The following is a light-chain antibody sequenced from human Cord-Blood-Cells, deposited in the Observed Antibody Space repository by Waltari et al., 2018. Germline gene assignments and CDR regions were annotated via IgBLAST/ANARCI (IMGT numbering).Light chain of an antibody. J-gene: IGKJ2*03. Sequence: DIQMTQCPSSLSASVGDRVTITCRASQSMSSYLNWYQQKPWKAHKLLIYAASSLQSGVPSMFSGSGSGTDFTLTISSLQPEEFATYYCQQSYSTPRSFGQGTKLEIK. V-gene: IGKV1-39*01. CDR1: QSMSSY. CDR3: QQSYSTPRS. CDR2: AAS.